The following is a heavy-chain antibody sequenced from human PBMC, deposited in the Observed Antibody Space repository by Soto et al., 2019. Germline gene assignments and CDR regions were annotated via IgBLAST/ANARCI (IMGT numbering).Heavy chain of an antibody. CDR1: GGSISSYY. J-gene: IGHJ4*02. D-gene: IGHD2-15*01. V-gene: IGHV4-59*12. Sequence: SETLSLTCTVSGGSISSYYWSWIRQPPGKGPEWIGYIYYSGSTNYNPSLKSRVTISVDRSKNQLSLKLSSVTAADTAVYYCARGQVVAAQHWGQGTLVTVSS. CDR2: IYYSGST. CDR3: ARGQVVAAQH.